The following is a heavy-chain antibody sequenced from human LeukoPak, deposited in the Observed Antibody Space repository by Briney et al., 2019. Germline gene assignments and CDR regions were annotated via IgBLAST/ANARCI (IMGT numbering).Heavy chain of an antibody. CDR2: INPNSGGT. Sequence: ASVKVSCKASGYTFTGCYMHWVRQAPGQGLEWMGWINPNSGGTNYAQKFQGWVTMTRDTSISTAYMELSRLRSDDTAVYYCARSTCSGGSCYDYWGQGTVVTVSS. V-gene: IGHV1-2*04. D-gene: IGHD2-15*01. CDR1: GYTFTGCY. J-gene: IGHJ4*02. CDR3: ARSTCSGGSCYDY.